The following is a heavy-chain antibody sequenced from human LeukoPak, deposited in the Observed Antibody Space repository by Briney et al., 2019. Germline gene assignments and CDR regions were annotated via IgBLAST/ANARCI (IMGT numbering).Heavy chain of an antibody. J-gene: IGHJ4*02. CDR3: ASSPSDTAMATYYFDY. D-gene: IGHD5-18*01. CDR2: IIPIFGTA. V-gene: IGHV1-69*05. Sequence: GASVKVSCKASGGTFSSYAISWVRQAPGQGLEWMGGIIPIFGTANYAQKFQGRVTITTDESTSTAYMELSSLRSEDTAVYYCASSPSDTAMATYYFDYWGQGTLVTVSS. CDR1: GGTFSSYA.